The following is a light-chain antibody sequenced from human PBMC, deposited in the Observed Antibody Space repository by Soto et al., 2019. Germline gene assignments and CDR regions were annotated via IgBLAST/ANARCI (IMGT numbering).Light chain of an antibody. J-gene: IGKJ1*01. CDR1: QSVSSS. CDR3: QQYVDWPRT. V-gene: IGKV3-15*01. Sequence: EIVMTQSPATLSVSPGERATLSCGASQSVSSSLAWYQHKPGQAPRLLIYGASTRATGVPARFSGSGSGTEFTLTISSLQSEDFAVYYCQQYVDWPRTFGQGTKVDIK. CDR2: GAS.